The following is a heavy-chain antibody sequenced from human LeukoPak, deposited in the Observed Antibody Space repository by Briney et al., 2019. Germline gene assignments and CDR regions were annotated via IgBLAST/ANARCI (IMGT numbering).Heavy chain of an antibody. CDR1: GGSISGDS. Sequence: SETLSLTCSVSGGSISGDSWTWIRQPAGKGLEGVGYIYYNGGTVYNPSLKSRVAMSVDTSKNQFSLPLTSVTAADTAVYYCARNGFRTYCGTDCYSDYMDVWGKGTTVTVSS. CDR3: ARNGFRTYCGTDCYSDYMDV. CDR2: IYYNGGT. J-gene: IGHJ6*03. D-gene: IGHD2-21*02. V-gene: IGHV4-59*12.